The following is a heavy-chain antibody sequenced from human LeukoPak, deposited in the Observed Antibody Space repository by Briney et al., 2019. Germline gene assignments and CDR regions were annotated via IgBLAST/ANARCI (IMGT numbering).Heavy chain of an antibody. CDR1: GFTFDEYA. V-gene: IGHV3-9*01. D-gene: IGHD2/OR15-2a*01. CDR3: AKQSPHFVTPTNCWFDP. J-gene: IGHJ5*02. Sequence: GGSLRLACAAAGFTFDEYAMHWVRQAPGKGLEWVSCISWNSGSIGYADSVKGSFTISRENSKNTLYLQMNSMRAEDTDVYYCAKQSPHFVTPTNCWFDPWGQGTLVTVSS. CDR2: ISWNSGSI.